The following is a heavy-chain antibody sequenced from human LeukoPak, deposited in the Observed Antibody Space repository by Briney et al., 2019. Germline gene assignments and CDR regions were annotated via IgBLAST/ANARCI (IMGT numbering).Heavy chain of an antibody. CDR3: ARRGVYGSENYFEY. CDR1: AASAYSGDYD. CDR2: IFYTGST. D-gene: IGHD3-10*01. J-gene: IGHJ4*02. V-gene: IGHV4-39*01. Sequence: NPSETLSLTCSVVAASAYSGDYDWAWIRQPPGKSLEYIGSIFYTGSTYDNPSLTGRFSMSVDTSKNQFSLHLASVTATDTAVYYCARRGVYGSENYFEYWGRGALVIVSS.